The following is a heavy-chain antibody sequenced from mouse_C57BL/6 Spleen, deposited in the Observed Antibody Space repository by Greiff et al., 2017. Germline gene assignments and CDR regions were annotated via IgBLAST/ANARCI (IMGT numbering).Heavy chain of an antibody. Sequence: EVKLVESGGGLVKPGGSLKLSCAASGFTFSSYAMSWVRQTPEKRLAWVATISDGGSYTYYPDNVKGRFTISRDNAKNNLYLQMSHLKSEDTAMYYCARDYYGSTSWFAYWGQGTLVTVSA. V-gene: IGHV5-4*01. CDR1: GFTFSSYA. J-gene: IGHJ3*01. D-gene: IGHD1-1*01. CDR3: ARDYYGSTSWFAY. CDR2: ISDGGSYT.